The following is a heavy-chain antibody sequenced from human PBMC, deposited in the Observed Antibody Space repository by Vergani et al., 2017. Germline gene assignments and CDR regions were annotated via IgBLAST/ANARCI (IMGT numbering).Heavy chain of an antibody. Sequence: EVQLVQSGAEVKKPGESLKISCKGSGYSFTSYWIGWVRQMPGKGLEWMGIIYTGDSDTRYSPSFQGQVTISADKSISTAYLQWSSLKASDTAMYYCARGYYYDSSGYFDAFDIWGQGTMVTVSS. J-gene: IGHJ3*02. D-gene: IGHD3-22*01. CDR2: IYTGDSDT. CDR3: ARGYYYDSSGYFDAFDI. V-gene: IGHV5-51*01. CDR1: GYSFTSYW.